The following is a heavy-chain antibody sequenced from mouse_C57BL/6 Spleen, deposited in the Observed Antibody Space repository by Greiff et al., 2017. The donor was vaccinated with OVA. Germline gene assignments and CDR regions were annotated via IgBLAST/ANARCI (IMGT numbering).Heavy chain of an antibody. J-gene: IGHJ4*01. V-gene: IGHV1-82*01. D-gene: IGHD2-2*01. CDR2: IYPGDGDT. CDR1: GYAFSSSW. Sequence: QVQLQQSGPELVKPGASVKISCKASGYAFSSSWMNWVKQRPGKGLEWIGRIYPGDGDTNYNGKFKGKATLTADKSSSTAYMQLSSLTSEDSAVYFCARGGYGYDGDYAMDYWGQGTSVTVSS. CDR3: ARGGYGYDGDYAMDY.